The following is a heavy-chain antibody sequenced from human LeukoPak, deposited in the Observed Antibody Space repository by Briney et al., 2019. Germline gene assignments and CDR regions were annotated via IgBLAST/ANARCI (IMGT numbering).Heavy chain of an antibody. CDR3: ARALLEWLMGVYYYYYMDV. CDR2: IIPIFGTA. CDR1: GGTFSSYA. D-gene: IGHD3-3*01. J-gene: IGHJ6*03. V-gene: IGHV1-69*13. Sequence: SVKVSCKASGGTFSSYAISWVRQASGQGLEWMGGIIPIFGTANYAQKFQGRVTITADESTSTAYMELSSLRSEDTAVYYCARALLEWLMGVYYYYYMDVWGKGTTVTVSS.